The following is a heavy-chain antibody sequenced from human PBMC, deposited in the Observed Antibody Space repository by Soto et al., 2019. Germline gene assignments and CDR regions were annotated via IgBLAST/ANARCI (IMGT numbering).Heavy chain of an antibody. CDR3: ARHAGVGLTMIRGVMRWFDP. Sequence: QLQLQESGPGLVKPPETLSLTCTVSGGSISSSSYYWGWIRQPPGKGLEWIGSIYYSGSTYYNPSLKSRVTISVDTSKNQFSLKLSSVTAADTAVYYCARHAGVGLTMIRGVMRWFDPWGQGTLVAVSS. CDR2: IYYSGST. CDR1: GGSISSSSYY. J-gene: IGHJ5*02. D-gene: IGHD3-10*01. V-gene: IGHV4-39*01.